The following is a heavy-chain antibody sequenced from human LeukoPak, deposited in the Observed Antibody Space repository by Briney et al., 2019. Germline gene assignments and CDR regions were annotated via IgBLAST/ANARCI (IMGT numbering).Heavy chain of an antibody. CDR2: IYYSGST. D-gene: IGHD5-18*01. CDR3: ARGDTAMATPYFDY. J-gene: IGHJ4*02. CDR1: GGSISSYY. Sequence: PSETLSLTCTVPGGSISSYYWSWIRQPPRKGLEWIGHIYYSGSTNYNPSLKSRVTISVDTSKNQFSLKLSSVTAADTAVYYCARGDTAMATPYFDYWGQGTLVTVSS. V-gene: IGHV4-59*01.